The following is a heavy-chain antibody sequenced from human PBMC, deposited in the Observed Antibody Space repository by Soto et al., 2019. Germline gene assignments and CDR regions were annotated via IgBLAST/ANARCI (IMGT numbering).Heavy chain of an antibody. D-gene: IGHD6-13*01. CDR1: GGSFSGYY. J-gene: IGHJ4*02. Sequence: QVQLQQWGAGLLKPSETLSLTCAVYGGSFSGYYWSWIRQPPGKGLEWIGEINQSGSTNYNPSLKSRVTISVDTSKNQFSLKLSSVTAADTAVYYCARGVQGYSSSRYAYWGQGTLVTVSS. V-gene: IGHV4-34*01. CDR3: ARGVQGYSSSRYAY. CDR2: INQSGST.